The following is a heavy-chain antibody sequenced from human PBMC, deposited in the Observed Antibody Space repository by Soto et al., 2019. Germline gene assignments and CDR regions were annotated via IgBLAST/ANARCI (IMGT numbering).Heavy chain of an antibody. V-gene: IGHV4-59*01. CDR2: IYYSGST. CDR1: GGSISGYY. J-gene: IGHJ4*02. Sequence: QVQLQESGPGLVKPSETLSLTCTVSGGSISGYYWTWIRQPPGKELEWIGYIYYSGSTNYNPSLKSRVTISFDTSQNQFSLKLRSVTAADTAVYYCARAFRGGDYWGQGTLVTVSS. CDR3: ARAFRGGDY. D-gene: IGHD3-10*01.